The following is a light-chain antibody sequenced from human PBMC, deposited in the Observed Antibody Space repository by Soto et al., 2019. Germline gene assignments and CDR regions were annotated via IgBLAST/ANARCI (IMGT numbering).Light chain of an antibody. CDR2: EVR. CDR3: CSYTSSRIRV. J-gene: IGLJ3*02. Sequence: QSALTQPASVSGSPGQSITISCTGTSSDVGGYNHVSWYQQHPGKAPKLIIYEVRNRPSGVSNRLSGSKSGNTASLTISGLQADGEADYYCCSYTSSRIRVFGGGTKLTVL. V-gene: IGLV2-14*01. CDR1: SSDVGGYNH.